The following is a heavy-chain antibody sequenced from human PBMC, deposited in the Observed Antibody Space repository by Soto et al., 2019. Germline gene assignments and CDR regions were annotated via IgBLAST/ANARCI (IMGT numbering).Heavy chain of an antibody. CDR2: IYYSGST. J-gene: IGHJ4*02. V-gene: IGHV4-39*01. D-gene: IGHD2-8*02. Sequence: HLQLQESGPGLVKPSETLSLICTVSGGSISSKTHYWSRIRQPPGKGLECIGNIYYSGSTYYNPSLKPRVTISVDTSTNQSSLILNSVAAADTAVYYCARLRSGPDRGWWWAFDYWGQGTLVTVSS. CDR1: GGSISSKTHY. CDR3: ARLRSGPDRGWWWAFDY.